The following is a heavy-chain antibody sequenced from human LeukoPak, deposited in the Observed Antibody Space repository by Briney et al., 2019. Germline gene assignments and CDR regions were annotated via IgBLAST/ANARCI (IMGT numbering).Heavy chain of an antibody. CDR3: AGTGYSSGWLNWFDP. D-gene: IGHD6-19*01. J-gene: IGHJ5*02. CDR1: GGSISSSSYY. V-gene: IGHV4-39*01. Sequence: SETLSLTCTVSGGSISSSSYYWGWIRQPPGKGLEWIGSIYYSGSTYYNPSLKSRVTISVDTSKNQFSLELSSVTAADTAVYYCAGTGYSSGWLNWFDPWGQGTLVTVSS. CDR2: IYYSGST.